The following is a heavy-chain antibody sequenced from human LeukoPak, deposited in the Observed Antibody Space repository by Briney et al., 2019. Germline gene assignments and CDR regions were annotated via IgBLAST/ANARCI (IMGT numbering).Heavy chain of an antibody. CDR2: ISAYNGNT. CDR1: GYTFTSYG. Sequence: ASVKVSCKASGYTFTSYGISWVRQAPGQGLEWMGWISAYNGNTNYAQKLRGRVTMTTDTSTSTAYMELRSLRSDDTAVYYCARRSDIVATIDFDYWGQGTLVTVSS. J-gene: IGHJ4*02. V-gene: IGHV1-18*01. D-gene: IGHD5-12*01. CDR3: ARRSDIVATIDFDY.